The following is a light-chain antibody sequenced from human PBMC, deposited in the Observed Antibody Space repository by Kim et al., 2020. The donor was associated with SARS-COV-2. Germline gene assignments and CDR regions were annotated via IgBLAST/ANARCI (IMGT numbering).Light chain of an antibody. CDR3: QSYDSSLSGWV. J-gene: IGLJ3*02. V-gene: IGLV1-40*01. CDR2: GKN. CDR1: SSNSWSGSA. Sequence: QTVTIASSASSSNSWSGSAVHGYQQLPGTAPQLLIYGKNNRPSGVPDRFSGSKSGTSASLAITGLQAEDEADYYCQSYDSSLSGWVFGGGTQLTVL.